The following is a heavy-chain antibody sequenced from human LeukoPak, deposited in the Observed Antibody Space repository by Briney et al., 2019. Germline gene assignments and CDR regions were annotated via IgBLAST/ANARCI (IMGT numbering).Heavy chain of an antibody. CDR1: GYTFTSYG. CDR2: ISAYNGNT. D-gene: IGHD2-2*01. V-gene: IGHV1-18*01. J-gene: IGHJ3*02. Sequence: ASVKVSCKASGYTFTSYGISWVRQAPGQGLEWMGWISAYNGNTNYAQKLQGRVTMTTDTSTSTAYMELRSLRSDDTAVYYCARAYCSSTSCYPMRRGAAFDIWGQGTMATVSS. CDR3: ARAYCSSTSCYPMRRGAAFDI.